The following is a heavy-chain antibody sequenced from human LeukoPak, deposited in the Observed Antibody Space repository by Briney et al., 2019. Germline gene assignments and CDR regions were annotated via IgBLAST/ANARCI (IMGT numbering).Heavy chain of an antibody. J-gene: IGHJ6*02. Sequence: ASVKVSCKASGYTFTSYYMHWVRQAPGQGLEWMGIINPSGGSTSYAQKFQGRVTMTRDTSTSTVYMELSSLRSEDTAVYCCAREPVWFGELFSYYYGMDVWGQGTTVTVSS. CDR1: GYTFTSYY. V-gene: IGHV1-46*01. D-gene: IGHD3-10*01. CDR3: AREPVWFGELFSYYYGMDV. CDR2: INPSGGST.